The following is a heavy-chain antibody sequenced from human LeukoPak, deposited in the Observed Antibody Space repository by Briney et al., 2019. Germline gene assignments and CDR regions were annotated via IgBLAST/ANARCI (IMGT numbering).Heavy chain of an antibody. CDR1: GFTFSSYG. CDR2: ISYDGSNK. Sequence: TGGSLRLSCADSGFTFSSYGMHWVRQAPGKGLEWVAVISYDGSNKYYADSVKGRFTVSRDNSRLYLQMNSLRSEDTAVYYCAKDGNRWLEPLASWGQGTLVTVSS. J-gene: IGHJ5*02. CDR3: AKDGNRWLEPLAS. D-gene: IGHD6-19*01. V-gene: IGHV3-30*18.